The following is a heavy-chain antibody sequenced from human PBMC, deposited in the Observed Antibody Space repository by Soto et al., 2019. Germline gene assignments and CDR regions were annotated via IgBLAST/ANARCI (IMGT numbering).Heavy chain of an antibody. CDR1: GGSISSYY. CDR2: IYYSGST. D-gene: IGHD3-9*01. Sequence: SETLSLTCTVSGGSISSYYWSWIRQPPGKGLEWIGYIYYSGSTNYNPSLKSRVTISVDTSKNQFSLKLSSVTAADTAVYYCARGRRKYYDILTGYRLDPWGQGTLVTVSS. CDR3: ARGRRKYYDILTGYRLDP. J-gene: IGHJ5*02. V-gene: IGHV4-59*12.